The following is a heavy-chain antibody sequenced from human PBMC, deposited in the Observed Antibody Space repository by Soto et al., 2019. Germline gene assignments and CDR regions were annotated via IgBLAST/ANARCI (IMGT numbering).Heavy chain of an antibody. V-gene: IGHV1-3*01. J-gene: IGHJ4*02. Sequence: GASVKVSCKASGDTFTSYAMHWVRQAPGQRLEWMGWINAGNGNTKYSQKFQGRVTITRDTSASTAYMELSSLRSEDTAVYYCARDHVGATTPDFDYWGQGTLVTVSS. CDR2: INAGNGNT. D-gene: IGHD1-26*01. CDR1: GDTFTSYA. CDR3: ARDHVGATTPDFDY.